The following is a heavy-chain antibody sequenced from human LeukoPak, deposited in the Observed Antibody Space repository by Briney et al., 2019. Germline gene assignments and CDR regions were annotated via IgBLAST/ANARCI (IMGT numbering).Heavy chain of an antibody. J-gene: IGHJ5*02. CDR2: IYYSGST. V-gene: IGHV4-39*01. CDR1: GGSISSSSYY. Sequence: SETLSLTCTVSGGSISSSSYYWGWIRQPPGKGLEWIGSIYYSGSTYYNPSLKSRVTISVDTSKNQFSLKLSSVTAADTAVYYCARLGWQQEAPQPYNWFDPRGQGTLVTVSS. CDR3: ARLGWQQEAPQPYNWFDP. D-gene: IGHD6-13*01.